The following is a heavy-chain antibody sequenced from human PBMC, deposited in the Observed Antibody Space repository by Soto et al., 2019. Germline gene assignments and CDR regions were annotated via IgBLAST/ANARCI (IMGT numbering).Heavy chain of an antibody. V-gene: IGHV3-53*01. CDR2: IYSGGKT. CDR3: TRDAPGERPYYFYYYRMDV. J-gene: IGHJ6*02. CDR1: GLSVSTNF. Sequence: GGSLRLSCAASGLSVSTNFMSWVRQAPGKGLEWLAVIYSGGKTFYADSVKGRFTISKDNSKNTLSLQMNSLRAEDTAVYYCTRDAPGERPYYFYYYRMDVWGQGTTVTVSS.